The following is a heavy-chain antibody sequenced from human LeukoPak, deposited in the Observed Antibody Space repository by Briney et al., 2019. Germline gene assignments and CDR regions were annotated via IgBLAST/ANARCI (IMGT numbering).Heavy chain of an antibody. CDR3: ARRGEAMDPFDY. J-gene: IGHJ4*02. V-gene: IGHV5-51*01. CDR2: IYPGDSDT. D-gene: IGHD5-18*01. Sequence: GASLKISCKDSGYSFTSYWIGWVRQMPGKGLEWMGIIYPGDSDTRYSPSFQGQVTISADKSINTAYLQWSSLKASDTAIYYCARRGEAMDPFDYWDQGTLVTVSS. CDR1: GYSFTSYW.